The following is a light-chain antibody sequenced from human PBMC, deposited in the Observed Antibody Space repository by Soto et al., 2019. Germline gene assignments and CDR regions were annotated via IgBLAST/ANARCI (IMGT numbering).Light chain of an antibody. CDR2: GAS. CDR3: QQYNNWPPVT. Sequence: EIVMTQSPATLSVSPGERATLSCRASQSVSSNLAWYQQKPGQAPRLLIYGASTRATGIPARFSGSGSGTAVTLPISSLQSEDFAVYYCQQYNNWPPVTFGQGTKVEIK. V-gene: IGKV3-15*01. CDR1: QSVSSN. J-gene: IGKJ1*01.